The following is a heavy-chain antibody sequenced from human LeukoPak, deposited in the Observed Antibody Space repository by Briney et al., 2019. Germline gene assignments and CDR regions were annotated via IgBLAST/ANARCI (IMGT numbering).Heavy chain of an antibody. CDR3: VTEFWYRFDY. CDR2: TTRDGSGK. V-gene: IGHV3-7*01. J-gene: IGHJ4*02. D-gene: IGHD3-3*01. Sequence: GGSLRLSCITSGFNFRGYNMAWVRQAPGKGLEWLATTTRDGSGKEYVDSVRGRLTISRDNAKNSIYLQMNTLSAEDTAVYFCVTEFWYRFDYWGQGLLVTVSS. CDR1: GFNFRGYN.